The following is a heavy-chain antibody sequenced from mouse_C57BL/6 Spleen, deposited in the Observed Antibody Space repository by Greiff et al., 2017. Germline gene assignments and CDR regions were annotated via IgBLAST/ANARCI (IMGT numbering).Heavy chain of an antibody. CDR3: ARYYRGDAMDY. J-gene: IGHJ4*01. CDR2: INPNNGGT. V-gene: IGHV1-26*01. Sequence: EVQLQQSGPELVKPGASVKISCKASGYTFTDYYMNWVKQSHGKSLEWIGDINPNNGGTSYNQKFKGKATLTVDKSSSTAYMELRSLTSEDSAVYYCARYYRGDAMDYWGQGTSVTVSS. D-gene: IGHD2-14*01. CDR1: GYTFTDYY.